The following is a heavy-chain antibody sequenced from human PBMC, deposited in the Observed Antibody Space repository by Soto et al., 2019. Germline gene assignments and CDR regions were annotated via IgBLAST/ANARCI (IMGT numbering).Heavy chain of an antibody. CDR3: ASKGSWFDGPRIYGMDV. J-gene: IGHJ6*02. CDR2: ISSSSSYI. V-gene: IGHV3-21*01. Sequence: GGSLRLSCAASGFTFSSYSMNWVRQAPGKGLEWVSSISSSSSYIYYADSVKGRFTISRDNAKNSLYLQMNSLRAEDTAVYYCASKGSWFDGPRIYGMDVWGQGTTVTVSS. D-gene: IGHD3-10*01. CDR1: GFTFSSYS.